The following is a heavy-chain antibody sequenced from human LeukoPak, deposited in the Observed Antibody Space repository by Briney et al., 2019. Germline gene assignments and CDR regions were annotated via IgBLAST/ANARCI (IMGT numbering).Heavy chain of an antibody. CDR3: ARETYYYGSGSYSFFDY. CDR2: IYTSGST. J-gene: IGHJ4*02. CDR1: GGSISSGSYY. D-gene: IGHD3-10*01. Sequence: SETLSLTCTVSGGSISSGSYYWSWIRQPAGKGLEWIGRIYTSGSTNYNPSLKSRVTISVDTSKNQFSLKLNSVTAADTAVYYCARETYYYGSGSYSFFDYWGQGTLVTVSS. V-gene: IGHV4-61*02.